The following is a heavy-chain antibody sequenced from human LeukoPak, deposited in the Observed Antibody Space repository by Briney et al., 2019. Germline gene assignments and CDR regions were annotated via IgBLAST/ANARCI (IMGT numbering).Heavy chain of an antibody. Sequence: PRGSLRLSCAASGFTFSSYAMSWVRQAPGKGLEWVSTISGSSSSTSEADSVKGRFTSPRENSKNTIYLQMDSLRAEDTAVYYCANRLGGYCSGGSCPHYWGQGTLVTVSS. D-gene: IGHD2-15*01. CDR3: ANRLGGYCSGGSCPHY. V-gene: IGHV3-23*01. J-gene: IGHJ4*02. CDR2: ISGSSSST. CDR1: GFTFSSYA.